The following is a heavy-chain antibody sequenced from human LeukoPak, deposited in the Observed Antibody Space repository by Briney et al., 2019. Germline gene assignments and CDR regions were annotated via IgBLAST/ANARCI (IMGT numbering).Heavy chain of an antibody. CDR1: GGSISSGGYY. D-gene: IGHD2-8*01. CDR3: ASMLGESNWFDP. CDR2: IYYSGST. J-gene: IGHJ5*02. V-gene: IGHV4-31*03. Sequence: PSETLSLTCTVSGGSISSGGYYWRWIRQHPGKGLEWIGYIYYSGSTYYNPSLKSRVTISVDTSKNQFSLKLSSVTAADTAVYYCASMLGESNWFDPWGQGTLVTVSS.